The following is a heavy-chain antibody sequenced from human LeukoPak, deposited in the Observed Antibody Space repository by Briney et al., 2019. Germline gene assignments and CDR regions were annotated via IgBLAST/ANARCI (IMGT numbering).Heavy chain of an antibody. V-gene: IGHV3-15*01. CDR3: TTFFWSSYYSDYYYYYMDV. CDR1: GFTFSNAW. D-gene: IGHD3-3*01. Sequence: PGGSLRLSCAASGFTFSNAWKIWVRQAPGKGLEWVGHIKTKADGGTTDYAAPVRGRFTISRDDSKNTLYLQMNSLKTEDTALYYCTTFFWSSYYSDYYYYYMDVWGKGTTVIVSS. J-gene: IGHJ6*03. CDR2: IKTKADGGTT.